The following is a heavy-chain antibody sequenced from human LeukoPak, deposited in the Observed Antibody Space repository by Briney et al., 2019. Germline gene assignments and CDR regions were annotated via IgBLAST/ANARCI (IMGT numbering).Heavy chain of an antibody. CDR2: IIPILGIA. Sequence: GGSLRLSCAASGFTFSSYAMSWVRQAPGQGLEWMGRIIPILGIANYAQKFRGRVTITADKSTSTAYMELSSLRSEDTAVYYCARGSVERYCSGGSCYGFDPWGQGTLVTVSS. CDR1: GFTFSSYA. V-gene: IGHV1-69*04. D-gene: IGHD2-15*01. J-gene: IGHJ5*02. CDR3: ARGSVERYCSGGSCYGFDP.